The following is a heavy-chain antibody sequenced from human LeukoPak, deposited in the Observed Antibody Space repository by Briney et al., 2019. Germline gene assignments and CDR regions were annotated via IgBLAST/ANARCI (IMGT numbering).Heavy chain of an antibody. Sequence: ASVKVSCKASGYTFTSYYMHWVRQAPGQGLERMGIINPSGGSTSYAQKFQGIVTMTRDTSTSTVYMELSSLRSEDTAVYYCARDQPHGGHFDYWGQGTLVTVSS. CDR1: GYTFTSYY. CDR3: ARDQPHGGHFDY. D-gene: IGHD4-23*01. CDR2: INPSGGST. J-gene: IGHJ4*02. V-gene: IGHV1-46*01.